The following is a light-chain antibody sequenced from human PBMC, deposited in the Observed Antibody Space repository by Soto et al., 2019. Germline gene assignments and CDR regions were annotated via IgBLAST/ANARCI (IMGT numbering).Light chain of an antibody. J-gene: IGKJ4*01. Sequence: EIVLTQSPDTLSLSPGERATLSCRASQSVSTNYLAWYQQKPGQAPRLLIGATSSRATGIPDRFSGSGSGTDLTLTITRLEPEDFAVYFCQQYSSSPRGVTFGGGTKVEIK. V-gene: IGKV3-20*01. CDR1: QSVSTNY. CDR2: ATS. CDR3: QQYSSSPRGVT.